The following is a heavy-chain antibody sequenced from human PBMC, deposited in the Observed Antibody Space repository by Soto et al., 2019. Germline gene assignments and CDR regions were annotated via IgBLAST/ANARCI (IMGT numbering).Heavy chain of an antibody. J-gene: IGHJ6*02. CDR1: GFTFSSYG. CDR3: AKDGSDYGMDV. V-gene: IGHV3-30*18. Sequence: PGGSLRLSCAASGFTFSSYGMHWVRQAPGKGLEWVAVISYDGGNKYYADSVKGRFTVSRDNSKNTLYLQMNSLRAEDTAVYYCAKDGSDYGMDVWGQGTTVTVSS. CDR2: ISYDGGNK.